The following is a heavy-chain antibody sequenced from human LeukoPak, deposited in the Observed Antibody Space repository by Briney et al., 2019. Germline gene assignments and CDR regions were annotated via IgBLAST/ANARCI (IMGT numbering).Heavy chain of an antibody. J-gene: IGHJ4*02. CDR3: STTARSSGRTGLDN. CDR1: GFAFYVNS. Sequence: GGSLRLSSSASGFAFYVNSLVWPRQAPGKGLEWVSSISSGSTYIYYADLVKGRFTISRDNAKNSLFLQMNSQRADDAAVYYFSTTARSSGRTGLDNWGQGTLVNVSS. CDR2: ISSGSTYI. D-gene: IGHD1-26*01. V-gene: IGHV3-21*01.